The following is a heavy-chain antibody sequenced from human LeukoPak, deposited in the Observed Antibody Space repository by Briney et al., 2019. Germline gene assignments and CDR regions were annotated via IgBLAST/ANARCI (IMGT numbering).Heavy chain of an antibody. D-gene: IGHD3-22*01. J-gene: IGHJ4*02. CDR1: GYTFTSYG. CDR2: IIAYNVNT. Sequence: ASVKVSCKASGYTFTSYGSSWVRQAPRQGLEWMGWIIAYNVNTNYAQKLQGRVTMTTDTSTSTAYMELRSLRSGDTAVYYCARFRITMIVPSYWGEGTLVTVSS. CDR3: ARFRITMIVPSY. V-gene: IGHV1-18*01.